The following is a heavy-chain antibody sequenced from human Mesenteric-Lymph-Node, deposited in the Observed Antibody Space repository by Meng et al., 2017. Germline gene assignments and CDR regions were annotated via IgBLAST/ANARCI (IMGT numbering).Heavy chain of an antibody. V-gene: IGHV1-18*01. CDR3: TRADIAAAGTGGY. Sequence: QVQLVQSGAEGKKPGASVKVSCKATGYTFSNYGISWVRQAPGQGLEWMGWISGYSGNTKYAQKLQGRVTTTTDTSTNTAYMELRSLRSDDTAVYYCTRADIAAAGTGGYWGQGTLVTVSS. CDR2: ISGYSGNT. CDR1: GYTFSNYG. D-gene: IGHD6-13*01. J-gene: IGHJ4*02.